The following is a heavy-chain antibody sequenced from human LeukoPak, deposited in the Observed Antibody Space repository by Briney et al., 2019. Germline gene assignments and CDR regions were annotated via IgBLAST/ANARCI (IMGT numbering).Heavy chain of an antibody. D-gene: IGHD6-6*01. V-gene: IGHV3-7*04. Sequence: GGSQRLSCAASGFTFSSYWMSWVRQAPGEGLEWVANIKQDGTEKYYMDSVKGRFSISRDNAKNSLYLQMNALRAEDTAVYYCARDVRPDYWGQGTLVTVST. CDR1: GFTFSSYW. CDR3: ARDVRPDY. J-gene: IGHJ4*02. CDR2: IKQDGTEK.